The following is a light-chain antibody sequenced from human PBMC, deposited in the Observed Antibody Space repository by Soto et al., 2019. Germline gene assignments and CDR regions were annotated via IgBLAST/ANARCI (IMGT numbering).Light chain of an antibody. CDR2: EVS. V-gene: IGLV2-14*01. CDR3: SSYTSSSSVV. CDR1: SSDVGGYNY. J-gene: IGLJ2*01. Sequence: QSAPTQPASVSGSPGQSITISCTGTSSDVGGYNYVSWYQQHPGEAPKLMIFEVSNRPSGVSPRFSASKSGNTASLTISGLQAEDEADYYCSSYTSSSSVVFGGGTQLTVL.